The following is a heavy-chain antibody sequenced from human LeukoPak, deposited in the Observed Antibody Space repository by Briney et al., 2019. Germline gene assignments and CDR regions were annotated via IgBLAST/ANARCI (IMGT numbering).Heavy chain of an antibody. Sequence: GGSLRLSCAASGFTFTNAWMSWVRQAPGKGLEWVSAISGSGGSTYYADSVKGRFTISRDNSKNTLYLQMNSLRAEDTALYYCAKDFFGSGSSWYNYFDYWGQGTLVTVSS. CDR1: GFTFTNAW. D-gene: IGHD6-13*01. CDR3: AKDFFGSGSSWYNYFDY. J-gene: IGHJ4*02. V-gene: IGHV3-23*01. CDR2: ISGSGGST.